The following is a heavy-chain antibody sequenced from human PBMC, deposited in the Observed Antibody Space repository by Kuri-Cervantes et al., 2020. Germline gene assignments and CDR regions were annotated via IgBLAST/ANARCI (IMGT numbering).Heavy chain of an antibody. CDR1: GFTFSNAW. V-gene: IGHV3-23*01. CDR3: AKVLITMVRGVQPYFDY. Sequence: GESLKISCAASGFTFSNAWMSWVRQAPGKGLEWVSAISGSGGSTYYADSVKGRFTISRDNSKNTLYLQMNSLRAEDTAVYYCAKVLITMVRGVQPYFDYWGQGTLVTVSS. J-gene: IGHJ4*02. D-gene: IGHD3-10*01. CDR2: ISGSGGST.